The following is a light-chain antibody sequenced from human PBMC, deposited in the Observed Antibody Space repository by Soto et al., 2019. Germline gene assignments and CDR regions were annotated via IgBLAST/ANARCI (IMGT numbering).Light chain of an antibody. J-gene: IGKJ5*01. CDR1: QSISSW. CDR3: QQYYSYPYT. V-gene: IGKV1-5*01. Sequence: DIQMTQSPSTLSASVGDRVTITCRASQSISSWLAWYQQKPGKAPKLLIYDASNLESGVPSRFSGSGSGTEFTLTISSLQPDDFATYYCQQYYSYPYTFGQGTRLEIK. CDR2: DAS.